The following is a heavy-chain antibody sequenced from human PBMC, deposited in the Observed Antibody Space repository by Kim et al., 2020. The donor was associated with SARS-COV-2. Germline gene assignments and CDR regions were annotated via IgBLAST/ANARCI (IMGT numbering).Heavy chain of an antibody. J-gene: IGHJ6*02. V-gene: IGHV4-4*02. CDR3: VRVSSGNYLF. D-gene: IGHD1-26*01. Sequence: GSTNYSPSLERRVTISVDKSKNQFSLKVNSVTAADTAVYYCVRVSSGNYLFWGQGTTVTVSS. CDR2: GST.